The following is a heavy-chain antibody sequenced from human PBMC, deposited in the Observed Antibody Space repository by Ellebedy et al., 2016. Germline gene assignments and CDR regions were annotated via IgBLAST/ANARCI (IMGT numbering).Heavy chain of an antibody. V-gene: IGHV3-7*01. CDR2: IKQDGSEK. Sequence: GESLKISXAASGFTFSSYWMSWVRQAPGKGLEWVANIKQDGSEKYYVDSVKGRFTISRDNAKNSLYLQMNSLRAEDTAVYYCARVGGSGSYYNYYYYGMDVWGQGTTVTVSS. CDR1: GFTFSSYW. D-gene: IGHD3-10*01. CDR3: ARVGGSGSYYNYYYYGMDV. J-gene: IGHJ6*02.